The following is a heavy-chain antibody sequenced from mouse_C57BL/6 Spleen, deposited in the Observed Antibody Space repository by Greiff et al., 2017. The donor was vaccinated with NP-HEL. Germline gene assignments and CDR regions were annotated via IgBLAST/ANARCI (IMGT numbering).Heavy chain of an antibody. CDR2: ISDGGSYT. J-gene: IGHJ3*01. CDR1: GFTFSSYA. CDR3: ARQDGSDYPWFAY. Sequence: EVHLVESGGGLVKPGGSLKLSCAASGFTFSSYAMSWVRQTPEKRLEWVATISDGGSYTYYPDNVKGRFTISRDNAKNNLYLQMSHLKSEDTAMYYCARQDGSDYPWFAYWGQGTLVTVSA. D-gene: IGHD1-1*01. V-gene: IGHV5-4*01.